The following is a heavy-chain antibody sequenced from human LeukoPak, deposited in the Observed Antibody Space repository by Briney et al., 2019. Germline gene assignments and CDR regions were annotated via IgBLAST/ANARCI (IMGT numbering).Heavy chain of an antibody. CDR3: ARGRYYDFWSGYYIYYYYYYMDV. Sequence: ASVKVSYKTSGYTFSDYYIHWIRQAPGQGLEWVGWINPNSGDTGYAQKFQGRVTITRNTSISTAYMELSSLRSEDTAVYYCARGRYYDFWSGYYIYYYYYYMDVWGKGTTVTVSS. J-gene: IGHJ6*03. V-gene: IGHV1-8*03. CDR2: INPNSGDT. D-gene: IGHD3-3*01. CDR1: GYTFSDYY.